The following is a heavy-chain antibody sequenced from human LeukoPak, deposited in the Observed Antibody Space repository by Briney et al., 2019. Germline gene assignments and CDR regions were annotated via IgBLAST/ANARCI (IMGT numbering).Heavy chain of an antibody. J-gene: IGHJ5*02. CDR1: GGTFSSYA. V-gene: IGHV1-69*06. CDR3: ASRDGYNFRWFDP. CDR2: IIPIFGTA. Sequence: SVKVSCKASGGTFSSYAISWVRQAPGQGLEWMGGIIPIFGTANYAQKFQGRVTITADKSTSTAYMELSSLRSEDTAVYYCASRDGYNFRWFDPWGQGTLVTVSS. D-gene: IGHD5-24*01.